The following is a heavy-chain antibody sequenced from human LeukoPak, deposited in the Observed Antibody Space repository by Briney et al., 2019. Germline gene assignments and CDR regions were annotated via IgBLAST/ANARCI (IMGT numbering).Heavy chain of an antibody. D-gene: IGHD1-26*01. CDR1: GGSFSGYY. CDR2: INHSGST. Sequence: PSETLSLTCAVYGGSFSGYYWSWIRQPPGKGLEWIGEINHSGSTNYNPSLKSRVTISVDTSKNQFSLKLSSVTAADTAVYYCAGVVGAFGAFDIWGQGTMVTVSS. V-gene: IGHV4-34*01. J-gene: IGHJ3*02. CDR3: AGVVGAFGAFDI.